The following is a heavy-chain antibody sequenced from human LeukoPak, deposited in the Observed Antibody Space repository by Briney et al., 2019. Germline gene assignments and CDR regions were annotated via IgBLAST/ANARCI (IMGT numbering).Heavy chain of an antibody. V-gene: IGHV3-23*01. CDR2: ISGDGART. CDR1: AFPFSTYV. Sequence: GVTLSLSCAASAFPFSTYVMSWVRQAPGGGLEWISSISGDGARTYYTNSVKGRFTISRDNPKNTLFLQVNSLRVEDTAVYYCAKGGLTTPLHYWGQGTLVTVSS. J-gene: IGHJ4*02. D-gene: IGHD1-14*01. CDR3: AKGGLTTPLHY.